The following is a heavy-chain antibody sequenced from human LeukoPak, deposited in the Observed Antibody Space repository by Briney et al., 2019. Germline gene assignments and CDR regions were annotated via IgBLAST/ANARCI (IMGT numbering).Heavy chain of an antibody. CDR3: ALLGSSALDY. V-gene: IGHV4-59*08. CDR1: GGSISSYY. CDR2: IYFSGTT. J-gene: IGHJ4*02. Sequence: SETLSLTCTVSGGSISSYYWSWIRQPPGKGLEWIGRIYFSGTTSYNPSLKSRVTMSVDTSKSQFSLNLRSVTAADTALYFCALLGSSALDYWGQGILVTVSS. D-gene: IGHD3-10*01.